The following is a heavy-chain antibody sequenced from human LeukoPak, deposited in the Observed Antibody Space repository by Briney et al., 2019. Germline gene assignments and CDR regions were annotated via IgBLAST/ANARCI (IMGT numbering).Heavy chain of an antibody. CDR1: GYSFITNW. D-gene: IGHD2-8*02. Sequence: GESLKISCKGSGYSFITNWIGWVRQMPGQGLEWMGIIYPGDSDTRYSPSFQGQVTISVDKSINNAYLQWSSLKASDTAMYYCATATGLSGSVEYWGQGTLVTVSS. J-gene: IGHJ4*02. CDR2: IYPGDSDT. CDR3: ATATGLSGSVEY. V-gene: IGHV5-51*01.